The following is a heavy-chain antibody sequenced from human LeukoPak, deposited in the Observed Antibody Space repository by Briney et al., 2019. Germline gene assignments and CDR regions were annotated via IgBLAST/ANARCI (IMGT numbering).Heavy chain of an antibody. CDR2: IIPIFGTA. CDR3: ARDSSEFRSLIPH. V-gene: IGHV1-69*13. J-gene: IGHJ1*01. D-gene: IGHD2-21*01. CDR1: GGTFSSHA. Sequence: SVKVSCKASGGTFSSHAISWVRQAPGQGLEWMGGIIPIFGTAKCAQKFQGRVTITADESTSTAYMELSSLRSEDTAVYYCARDSSEFRSLIPHWGQGTLVTVSS.